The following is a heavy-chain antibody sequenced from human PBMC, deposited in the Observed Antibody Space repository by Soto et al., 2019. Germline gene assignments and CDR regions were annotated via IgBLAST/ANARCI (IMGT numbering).Heavy chain of an antibody. D-gene: IGHD1-26*01. CDR2: INAGNGNT. CDR1: GYTFTGYA. V-gene: IGHV1-3*01. CDR3: ARGGSLYWYFDL. Sequence: GASVKVSCKASGYTFTGYAMHWVRQAPGQRLEWMGWINAGNGNTKYSQKFQGRVTITRDTSASTAYMELSSLRSEDTAVYYCARGGSLYWYFDLWGRGTPVTVSS. J-gene: IGHJ2*01.